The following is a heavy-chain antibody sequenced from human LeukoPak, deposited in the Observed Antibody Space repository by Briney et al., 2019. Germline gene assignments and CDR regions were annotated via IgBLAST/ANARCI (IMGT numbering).Heavy chain of an antibody. CDR3: ARDCSGGSCYGAFDI. CDR1: GGSISSGDYY. CDR2: IYDSGST. V-gene: IGHV4-30-4*01. D-gene: IGHD2-15*01. J-gene: IGHJ3*02. Sequence: PSQTLSLTCTVSGGSISSGDYYWRWIRQPPGKGLEWIGYIYDSGSTYYNPSLKSRITISVDTSENRFSLKLSSVTATDTAVYYCARDCSGGSCYGAFDIWGQGTMVTVSS.